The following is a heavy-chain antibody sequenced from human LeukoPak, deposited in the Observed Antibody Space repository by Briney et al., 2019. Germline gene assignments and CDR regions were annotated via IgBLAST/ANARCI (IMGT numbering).Heavy chain of an antibody. V-gene: IGHV1-18*04. CDR3: ARGYCRSTSCHEPPLYGMDV. CDR2: ISTYSGNT. D-gene: IGHD2-2*01. Sequence: GASVTVSCKASGYTFTNYGFSWVRQAPGQGLEWMGWISTYSGNTNYAQQLQGRVTMTTDTSTSTVYMELRSLRSDDTAVYYCARGYCRSTSCHEPPLYGMDVWGQGTTVTVS. CDR1: GYTFTNYG. J-gene: IGHJ6*02.